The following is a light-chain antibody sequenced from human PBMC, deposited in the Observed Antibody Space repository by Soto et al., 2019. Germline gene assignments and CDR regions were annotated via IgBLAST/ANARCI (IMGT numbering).Light chain of an antibody. CDR2: DAS. CDR3: QQRSNWPL. CDR1: QSIGLA. J-gene: IGKJ5*01. Sequence: EIVMTQSPATLSVSPGERATLSCRASQSIGLAIASYQQKPRQAPTLLIYDASNTATGIPARFSGSGSGTDSTLTISIQEPEYFAVYYCQQRSNWPLFGQGTRLEIK. V-gene: IGKV3-11*01.